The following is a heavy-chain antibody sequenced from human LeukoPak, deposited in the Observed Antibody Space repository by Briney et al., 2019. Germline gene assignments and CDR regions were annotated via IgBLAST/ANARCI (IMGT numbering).Heavy chain of an antibody. J-gene: IGHJ4*01. V-gene: IGHV1-2*06. CDR2: INPNSGDT. D-gene: IGHD5-18*01. Sequence: GASVKVSCKASGYTLTVYYIHWVRQAPGQGLEWMGRINPNSGDTNFAQKFQGRVTMTRDTSISTAYMDLSGLRPDDTAVYYCAREGSRYTYGRGSYFDYWGHGILVTVSS. CDR3: AREGSRYTYGRGSYFDY. CDR1: GYTLTVYY.